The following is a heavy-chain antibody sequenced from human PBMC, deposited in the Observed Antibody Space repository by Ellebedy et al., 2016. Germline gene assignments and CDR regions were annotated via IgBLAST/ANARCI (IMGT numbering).Heavy chain of an antibody. D-gene: IGHD6-19*01. CDR2: ISSSSSYT. CDR3: AKDNRQWLAIDY. CDR1: GFTFSDYY. Sequence: GGSLRLSCAASGFTFSDYYMSWIRQAPGKGLEWVSYISSSSSYTNYADSVKGRFTISRDNSKNSLYLQMNSLRAEDTALYYCAKDNRQWLAIDYWGQGTLVTVSS. V-gene: IGHV3-11*05. J-gene: IGHJ4*02.